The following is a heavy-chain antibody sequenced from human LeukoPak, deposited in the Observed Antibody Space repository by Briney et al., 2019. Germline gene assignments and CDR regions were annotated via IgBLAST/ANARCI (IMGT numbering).Heavy chain of an antibody. CDR3: ARDIGYYDSSGYSFDY. CDR2: IIPIFGTA. Sequence: GASVKVSCKASGGTFSSYAISWVRQAPGQGLEWMGGIIPIFGTANYAQKFQGRVTVTADKSTSTAYMELSSLRSEDTAVYYCARDIGYYDSSGYSFDYWGQGTLVTVSS. J-gene: IGHJ4*02. D-gene: IGHD3-22*01. V-gene: IGHV1-69*06. CDR1: GGTFSSYA.